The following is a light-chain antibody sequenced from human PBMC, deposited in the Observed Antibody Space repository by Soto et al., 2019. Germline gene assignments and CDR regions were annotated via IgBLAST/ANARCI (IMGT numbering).Light chain of an antibody. J-gene: IGKJ3*01. CDR2: GAS. V-gene: IGKV3-20*01. Sequence: EIVLTQSPGTLSLSPGERATLSCRASQSINSRYLAWYQQKPGQAPRLLIYGASSRATGIPDRFSGSGSGTDFTLTISRLEPEDFAVYYCQQFGSSPVFTFGLGTKVDIK. CDR1: QSINSRY. CDR3: QQFGSSPVFT.